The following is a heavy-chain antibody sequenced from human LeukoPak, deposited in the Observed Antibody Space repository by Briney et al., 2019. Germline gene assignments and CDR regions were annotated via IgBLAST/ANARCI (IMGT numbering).Heavy chain of an antibody. D-gene: IGHD3-10*01. Sequence: PGGSLRLSCAASGFTFSSYSMNWVRQAPGKGLEWVSAISGSDDKTYYADSVQGRFTISRDNSKNTLYLQMNSLRAEDTAVYYCAKWQYGVGFDSWGQGTLVTVSS. J-gene: IGHJ4*02. CDR1: GFTFSSYS. V-gene: IGHV3-23*01. CDR2: ISGSDDKT. CDR3: AKWQYGVGFDS.